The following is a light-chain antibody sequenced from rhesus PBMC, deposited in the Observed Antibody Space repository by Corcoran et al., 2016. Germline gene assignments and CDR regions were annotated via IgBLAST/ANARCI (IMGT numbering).Light chain of an antibody. J-gene: IGKJ1*01. CDR2: EAS. CDR3: QHYYNTPWT. Sequence: DIQMTQSPSSLSASVGDRVTITCRASQGITNDLAWYQQQPGGTPKLLIYEASSLQSGIPSRFSGSGHGTDFTLTISSMQSEDCATDYCQHYYNTPWTFGQGTKVEIK. CDR1: QGITND. V-gene: IGKV1-25*02.